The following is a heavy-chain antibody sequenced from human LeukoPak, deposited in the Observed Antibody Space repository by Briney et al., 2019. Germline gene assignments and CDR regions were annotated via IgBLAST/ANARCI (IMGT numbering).Heavy chain of an antibody. CDR1: GFTFSSYS. CDR3: ARDHDYGDY. J-gene: IGHJ4*02. V-gene: IGHV3-21*01. Sequence: GGSLRLSCAASGFTFSSYSMNWVRQAPGKGLEWVSSISSSSSDIYYADSVKGRFTISRDDAKNSLYLQMNSLRAEDTAVYYCARDHDYGDYGGQGTLVTVSS. CDR2: ISSSSSDI.